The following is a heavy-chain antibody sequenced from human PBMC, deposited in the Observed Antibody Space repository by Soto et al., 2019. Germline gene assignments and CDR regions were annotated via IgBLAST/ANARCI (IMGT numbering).Heavy chain of an antibody. CDR1: GDSVSSNSAA. V-gene: IGHV6-1*01. J-gene: IGHJ6*02. D-gene: IGHD3-16*01. CDR2: TYYRSKWYN. CDR3: ALIRATGSLGEGYYHNGIYV. Sequence: SQTLSLTCAISGDSVSSNSAAWNWIRQSPSRGLEWLGRTYYRSKWYNDYAVSVKSRITINPDTSKNQFSLQMNSVTPEDTAVDCCALIRATGSLGEGYYHNGIYVCAQRTTVTVS.